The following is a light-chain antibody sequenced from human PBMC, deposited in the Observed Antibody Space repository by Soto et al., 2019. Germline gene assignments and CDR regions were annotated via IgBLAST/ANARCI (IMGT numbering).Light chain of an antibody. CDR2: EVS. J-gene: IGLJ1*01. Sequence: SVLTQPASVSGSPGQSITISCTGTSSDVGSYNLVSWYQQHPGKAPKLMIYEVSKRPSGVSNRFSGSKSANTASLTISGLQAEDEADYFCSSYSISTAYLFGTGTKVTVL. CDR1: SSDVGSYNL. V-gene: IGLV2-14*02. CDR3: SSYSISTAYL.